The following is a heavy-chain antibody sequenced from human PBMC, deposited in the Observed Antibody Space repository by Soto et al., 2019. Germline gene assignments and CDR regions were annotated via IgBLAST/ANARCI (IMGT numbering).Heavy chain of an antibody. V-gene: IGHV4-31*03. D-gene: IGHD3-10*01. CDR1: GGSISSGGYY. CDR2: IYYSGST. J-gene: IGHJ6*03. Sequence: SETLSLTCTVSGGSISSGGYYWSWIRQHPGKGLEWIGYIYYSGSTYYNPSLKSRVTISVDTSKNQFSLKLSSVTAADTAVYYCACCVWFGELRYMDVWGKGTTVTVS. CDR3: ACCVWFGELRYMDV.